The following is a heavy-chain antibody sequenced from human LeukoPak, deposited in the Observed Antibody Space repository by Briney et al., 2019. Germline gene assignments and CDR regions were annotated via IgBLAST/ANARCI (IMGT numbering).Heavy chain of an antibody. CDR1: GFTVSTNY. V-gene: IGHV3-53*05. CDR2: IYKAGDP. J-gene: IGHJ4*02. D-gene: IGHD3-22*01. CDR3: ARGGFYYDSSQTFDY. Sequence: GGSLRLSCAASGFTVSTNYMTWVRQAPGKGLEWVSVIYKAGDPYNADSVKGRFTISRDNSKNTLYLQMNSLRAEDTAVYYCARGGFYYDSSQTFDYWGQGTLVTVPS.